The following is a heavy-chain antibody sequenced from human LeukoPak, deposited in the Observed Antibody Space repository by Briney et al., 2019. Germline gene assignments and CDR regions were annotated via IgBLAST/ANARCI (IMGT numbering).Heavy chain of an antibody. CDR1: GFTFSSYG. D-gene: IGHD3-10*01. CDR2: ILYDGSNK. J-gene: IGHJ6*02. V-gene: IGHV3-30*18. CDR3: AKDSYYGSTQDYYYGMDV. Sequence: PGGSLRLSCAASGFTFSSYGMHWVRQAPGKGLEWVAVILYDGSNKYYADSVKGRFTISRDNPKNTLYLQMNSLRAEDTAVYHCAKDSYYGSTQDYYYGMDVWGQGTTVTVSS.